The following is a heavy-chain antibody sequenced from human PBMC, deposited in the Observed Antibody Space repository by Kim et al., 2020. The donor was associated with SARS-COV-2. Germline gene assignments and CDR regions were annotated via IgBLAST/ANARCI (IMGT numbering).Heavy chain of an antibody. Sequence: GWSLRLSCAASGFTFSSYGMHWVRQAPGKGLEWVAVIWYDGSNKYYADSVKGRFTISRDNSKNTLYLQMNSLRAEDTAVYYCARDYDILTGYYFDYWGQGTLVTVSS. V-gene: IGHV3-33*01. CDR2: IWYDGSNK. J-gene: IGHJ4*02. D-gene: IGHD3-9*01. CDR3: ARDYDILTGYYFDY. CDR1: GFTFSSYG.